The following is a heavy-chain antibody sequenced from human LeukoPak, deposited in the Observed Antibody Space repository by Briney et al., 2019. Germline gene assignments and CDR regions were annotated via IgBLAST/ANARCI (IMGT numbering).Heavy chain of an antibody. CDR2: INHSGST. V-gene: IGHV4-34*01. CDR1: GGSFSGYY. Sequence: SETLSLTCAVYGGSFSGYYWSWIRQPPGKGLEWIGEINHSGSTNYNPSLKSRVTISVDTSKNQFSLKLSSVTAADTAVYYCARGRYDFWSGYYRGIYFDYWGQGTLVTVSS. CDR3: ARGRYDFWSGYYRGIYFDY. D-gene: IGHD3-3*01. J-gene: IGHJ4*02.